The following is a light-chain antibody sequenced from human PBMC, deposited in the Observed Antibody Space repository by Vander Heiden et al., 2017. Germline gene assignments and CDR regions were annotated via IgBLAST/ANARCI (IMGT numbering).Light chain of an antibody. Sequence: EIVLTLSPATLSLSPGERATLSCRASQSVSSSYLAWYQQKPGQAPRLLIYGASSRATGIPDRFSGSGAGTDFTLTISRLEPEDFAVYYCQQYGSSPPMYTFGQGTKLEIK. J-gene: IGKJ2*01. CDR3: QQYGSSPPMYT. CDR2: GAS. CDR1: QSVSSSY. V-gene: IGKV3-20*01.